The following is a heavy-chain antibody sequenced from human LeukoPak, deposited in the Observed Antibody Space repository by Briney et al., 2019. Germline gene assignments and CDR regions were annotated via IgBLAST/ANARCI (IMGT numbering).Heavy chain of an antibody. D-gene: IGHD2-21*02. Sequence: GGSVRLSCAASGFTFSSYSMNWVRQAPGKGLEWVSSISSISSYIYYADSVKGRFTISRDNAKNSLYLQMSSLRAEDTAMYFCARDNFPYCGGDCSPLWFDPWGQGTLVTVSS. V-gene: IGHV3-21*01. CDR3: ARDNFPYCGGDCSPLWFDP. J-gene: IGHJ5*02. CDR1: GFTFSSYS. CDR2: ISSISSYI.